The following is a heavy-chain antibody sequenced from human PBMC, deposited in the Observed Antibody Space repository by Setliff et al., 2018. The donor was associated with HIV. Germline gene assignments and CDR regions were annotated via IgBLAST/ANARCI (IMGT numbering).Heavy chain of an antibody. Sequence: PGGSLRPSCAASGFTFSSYSMNWVRQAPGKVLEWVSYISSSSSTIYYADSVKGRFTIPRDNAKNTLYLQMNSLRAEDTAVYYCAREPTEGSYWGDPFDYWGQGTLVTVSS. CDR1: GFTFSSYS. CDR3: AREPTEGSYWGDPFDY. D-gene: IGHD1-26*01. V-gene: IGHV3-48*01. CDR2: ISSSSSTI. J-gene: IGHJ4*02.